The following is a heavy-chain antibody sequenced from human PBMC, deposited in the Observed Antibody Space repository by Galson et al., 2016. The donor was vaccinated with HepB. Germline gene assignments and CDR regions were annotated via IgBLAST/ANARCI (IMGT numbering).Heavy chain of an antibody. CDR1: GFTYSISS. CDR2: ISTRSSYI. V-gene: IGHV3-21*01. CDR3: ARTLPRAGAFDI. J-gene: IGHJ3*02. Sequence: SLRLSCAASGFTYSISSMNSVRQAPGKGLEWVSSISTRSSYIYYADSVKGRFTISRDNAKNSLYLQMNSLRAEDTAVYYCARTLPRAGAFDIWGRGTMVTVSS.